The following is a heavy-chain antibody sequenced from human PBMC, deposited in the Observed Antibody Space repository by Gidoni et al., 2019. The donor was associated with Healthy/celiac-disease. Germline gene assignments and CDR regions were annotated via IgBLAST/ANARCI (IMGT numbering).Heavy chain of an antibody. J-gene: IGHJ6*02. D-gene: IGHD3-22*01. CDR1: GFTFSSYA. V-gene: IGHV3-23*01. CDR3: AKGQWGHYEGMIVVVHYYYYYGMDV. CDR2: ISGSGGST. Sequence: EVQLLESGGGLVQPGGSLRLSCAASGFTFSSYAMSWVRQAPGKGLEWVSAISGSGGSTYYADSVKGRFTISRDNSKNTLYLQMNSLRAEDTAVYYCAKGQWGHYEGMIVVVHYYYYYGMDVWGQGTTVTVSS.